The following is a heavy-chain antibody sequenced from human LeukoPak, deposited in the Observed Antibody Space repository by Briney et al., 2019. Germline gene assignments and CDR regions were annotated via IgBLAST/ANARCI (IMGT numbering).Heavy chain of an antibody. V-gene: IGHV1-2*02. CDR1: GYTFTGYY. J-gene: IGHJ5*02. CDR2: INPNSGGT. CDR3: AKTLLIGAAALNNMFDP. D-gene: IGHD6-13*01. Sequence: ASVKVSCKASGYTFTGYYMHWVRQAPGQGLEWMGWINPNSGGTNYAQKFQGRVTMTRDTSISTAYMELSRLRSDDTAVYYCAKTLLIGAAALNNMFDPWGQGTLVTVSS.